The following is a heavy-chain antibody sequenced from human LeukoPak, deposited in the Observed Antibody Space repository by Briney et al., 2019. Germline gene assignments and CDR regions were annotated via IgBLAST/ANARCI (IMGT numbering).Heavy chain of an antibody. CDR3: AKAHKALLLWFGELFYFDY. J-gene: IGHJ4*02. D-gene: IGHD3-10*01. V-gene: IGHV3-23*01. Sequence: GGSLRLSCAASGFTFSSDAMSWVRKAPGKGLEWVSAISGIGGSTYYADSVKGRFTISRDHSKNTLYLQMNSVRAEDTAVYYCAKAHKALLLWFGELFYFDYWGQGTLVTVSS. CDR2: ISGIGGST. CDR1: GFTFSSDA.